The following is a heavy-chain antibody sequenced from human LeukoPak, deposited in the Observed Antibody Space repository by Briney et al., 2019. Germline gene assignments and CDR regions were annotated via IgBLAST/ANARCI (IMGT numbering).Heavy chain of an antibody. Sequence: SETLSLTCTVSGGSISSGGYYWSWIRQPPGKGLEWIGEINHSGSTNYNPSLKSRVTISVDTSKNQFSLKLSSVTAADTAVYYCARGPTYYYGSGSYRRMTAFDIWGQGTMVTVSS. J-gene: IGHJ3*02. D-gene: IGHD3-10*01. CDR3: ARGPTYYYGSGSYRRMTAFDI. CDR2: INHSGST. CDR1: GGSISSGGYY. V-gene: IGHV4-39*07.